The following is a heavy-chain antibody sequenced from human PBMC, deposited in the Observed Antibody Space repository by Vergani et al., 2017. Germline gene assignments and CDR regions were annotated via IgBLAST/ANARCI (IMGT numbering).Heavy chain of an antibody. J-gene: IGHJ5*02. V-gene: IGHV4-61*02. Sequence: QVPLHESGPGLVKPSEILSLICSVSCVHMQSVSFYRTWTRQTAESRLERMGRVYPCGTTNYNPSLNGRVTIFVYKPKNLLSLRLNSVTAADTAVYYCAGGETRTDWFDPWGQGTLVTVSS. CDR3: AGGETRTDWFDP. D-gene: IGHD3-16*01. CDR1: CVHMQSVSFY. CDR2: VYPCGTT.